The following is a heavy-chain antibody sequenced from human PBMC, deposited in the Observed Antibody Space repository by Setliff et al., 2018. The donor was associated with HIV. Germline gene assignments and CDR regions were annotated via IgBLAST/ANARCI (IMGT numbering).Heavy chain of an antibody. Sequence: SETLSLTCTVSSGSISTHYWSWIRQPPGKGLEWIGYIYYTGSANYNPSLKSRVTMSVDTSKNQFSLKVNSVTAADTAVYYCARGARLLAAYRDRWDYYYMGVWGKGTTVTVSS. CDR2: IYYTGSA. J-gene: IGHJ6*03. V-gene: IGHV4-59*11. CDR3: ARGARLLAAYRDRWDYYYMGV. CDR1: SGSISTHY. D-gene: IGHD1-26*01.